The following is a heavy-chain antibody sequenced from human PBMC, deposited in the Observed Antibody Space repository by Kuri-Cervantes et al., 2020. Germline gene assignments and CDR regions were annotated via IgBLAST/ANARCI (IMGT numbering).Heavy chain of an antibody. Sequence: SETLSLTCTVSGGSISSYYWSWIRQPAGKGLEWIGRIYTSGSTNYNPSLKSRVTMSVDTSKNQFSLKLSSVTAADTAVYYCARDRWDYGVELGAFDIWGQGTMVTVS. CDR2: IYTSGST. D-gene: IGHD4-17*01. J-gene: IGHJ3*02. V-gene: IGHV4-4*07. CDR1: GGSISSYY. CDR3: ARDRWDYGVELGAFDI.